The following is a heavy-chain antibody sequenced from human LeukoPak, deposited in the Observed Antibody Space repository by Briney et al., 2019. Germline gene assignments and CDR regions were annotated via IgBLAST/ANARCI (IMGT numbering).Heavy chain of an antibody. CDR1: GFTFSSYG. CDR2: IWYDGNNK. V-gene: IGHV3-33*01. Sequence: GGSLRLSCAASGFTFSSYGMHWVRQAPGKGLEGVAVIWYDGNNKYYADSVKGRFTISRDNSKNTLYLQMNGLRAEDAAVYYCARVQWLDNYYFDYWGQGTLVTVSS. J-gene: IGHJ4*02. D-gene: IGHD6-19*01. CDR3: ARVQWLDNYYFDY.